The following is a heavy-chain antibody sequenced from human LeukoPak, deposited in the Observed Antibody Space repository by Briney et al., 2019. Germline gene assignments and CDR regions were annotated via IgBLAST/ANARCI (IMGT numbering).Heavy chain of an antibody. J-gene: IGHJ4*02. V-gene: IGHV3-23*01. CDR3: GIRDTSAYYVF. D-gene: IGHD3-22*01. CDR1: GFTFSIYA. CDR2: MSGGGGST. Sequence: VGSLRLSCAASGFTFSIYAMSWVRQAPGKGLEWVSVMSGGGGSTYYADSVKGRFTISRDNSKNALYLQMNGLRAEDTAVYYCGIRDTSAYYVFWGQGTLVTVSS.